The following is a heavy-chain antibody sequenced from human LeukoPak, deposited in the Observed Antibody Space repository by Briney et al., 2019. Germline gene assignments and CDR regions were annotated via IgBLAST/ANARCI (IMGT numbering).Heavy chain of an antibody. J-gene: IGHJ4*02. V-gene: IGHV5-51*01. D-gene: IGHD3-22*01. CDR1: GYSFTNYW. Sequence: GESLKTSCKGSGYSFTNYWIGWVRQMPGKGLEWMGIIYPGDSDTRYSPSFQGQVTISADKSISTAYLQWSSLKTSDTAIYYCAREPDSSGYSFDYWGQGTLVTVSS. CDR2: IYPGDSDT. CDR3: AREPDSSGYSFDY.